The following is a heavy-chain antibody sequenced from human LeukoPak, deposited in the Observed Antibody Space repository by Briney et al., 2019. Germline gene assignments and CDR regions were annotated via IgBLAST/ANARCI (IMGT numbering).Heavy chain of an antibody. CDR1: GGSFSGYY. D-gene: IGHD6-6*01. CDR2: IYNSGST. Sequence: PSETLSLTCAVYGGSFSGYYWSWIRQPPGKGLEWIGYIYNSGSTNYNPSLKSRVTTSVDTSKNQFSLKLSSVTAADTAVYYCARNFPSSSDAFDIWGQGTMVTVSS. V-gene: IGHV4-59*01. J-gene: IGHJ3*02. CDR3: ARNFPSSSDAFDI.